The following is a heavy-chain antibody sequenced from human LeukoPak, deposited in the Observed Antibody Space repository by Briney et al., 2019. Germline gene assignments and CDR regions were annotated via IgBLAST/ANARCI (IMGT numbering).Heavy chain of an antibody. J-gene: IGHJ4*02. V-gene: IGHV1-2*02. Sequence: ASVKVSCKASGYTFTGYYMHWVRQAPGQGLEWMGWINPNTGGTTYAQNFPGRVTMTLDTSISTAYMELSRLRSEDTAVYYCARGAEVGGSYDYWGQGTLVSVSS. CDR2: INPNTGGT. CDR1: GYTFTGYY. CDR3: ARGAEVGGSYDY. D-gene: IGHD1-26*01.